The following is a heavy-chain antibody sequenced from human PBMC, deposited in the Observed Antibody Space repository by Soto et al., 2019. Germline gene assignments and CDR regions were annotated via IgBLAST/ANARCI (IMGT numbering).Heavy chain of an antibody. CDR1: GFTFSSYA. CDR2: ISYDASNK. J-gene: IGHJ4*02. CDR3: ARGYRSSAAAFDY. V-gene: IGHV3-30-3*01. D-gene: IGHD6-13*01. Sequence: QVQLVESGGGVVQPGRSLTLSCAASGFTFSSYAIHWVRQAPGKGLEWVAVISYDASNKYYAYSVKGRFTISRDNSKNALYLQMNALRDEDTSVYYCARGYRSSAAAFDYWGQGTLVTVSS.